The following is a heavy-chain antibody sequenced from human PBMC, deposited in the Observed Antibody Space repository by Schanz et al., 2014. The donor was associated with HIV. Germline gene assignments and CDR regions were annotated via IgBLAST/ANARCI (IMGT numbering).Heavy chain of an antibody. CDR2: ISYDGTNK. D-gene: IGHD3-22*01. J-gene: IGHJ6*02. V-gene: IGHV3-30*18. CDR1: GFTFSTND. CDR3: AKDRNYYDSRYRGKGNYYYYYGMDV. Sequence: VQLLESGGGLEQPGGSLRLSCAASGFTFSTNDMHWVRQLPGKGLEWVAVISYDGTNKKYEDSVKGRLTISRDNSKNTLYLQLKSLRPDDTAVYYCAKDRNYYDSRYRGKGNYYYYYGMDVWGQGTKVTVSS.